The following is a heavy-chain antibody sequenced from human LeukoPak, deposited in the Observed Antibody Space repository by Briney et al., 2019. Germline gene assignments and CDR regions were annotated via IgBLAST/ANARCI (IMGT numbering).Heavy chain of an antibody. CDR3: ARQEYCSGGSCYTRLDP. J-gene: IGHJ5*02. V-gene: IGHV5-51*01. D-gene: IGHD2-15*01. Sequence: GESLKISCKGSGYSITNYWIAWVRQMPGKGLEWMGIIYPADSDIRYSPSFQGQVTISADKSISTAYLQWSSLKASDTAMYYCARQEYCSGGSCYTRLDPWGQGTLVTVSS. CDR1: GYSITNYW. CDR2: IYPADSDI.